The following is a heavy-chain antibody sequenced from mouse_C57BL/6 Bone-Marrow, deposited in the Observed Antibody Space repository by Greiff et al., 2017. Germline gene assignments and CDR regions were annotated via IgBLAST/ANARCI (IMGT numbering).Heavy chain of an antibody. D-gene: IGHD5-1*01. J-gene: IGHJ4*01. CDR3: ARQRSNYAMDY. CDR1: GFTFSDYY. CDR2: ISNGGGST. Sequence: DVMLVESGGGLVQPGGSLKLSCAASGFTFSDYYMYWVRQTPEKRLEWVAYISNGGGSTYYPDTVKGRFTISRDNAKNTLYLQMSRLKSEDTAMYYCARQRSNYAMDYWGQGTSVTVSS. V-gene: IGHV5-12*01.